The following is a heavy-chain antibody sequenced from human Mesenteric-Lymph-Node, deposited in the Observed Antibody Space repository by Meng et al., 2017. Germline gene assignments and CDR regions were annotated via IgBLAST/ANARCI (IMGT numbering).Heavy chain of an antibody. D-gene: IGHD5-12*01. Sequence: SETLSLTCAVYGGSFSGYYWSWIRQPPGKGLEWIGEINHSGSTNYNPSLKSRVTISVDTSKYQFSLKLSSVTAADTAVYYCAGGGVVATMAVWGQGTTVTVSS. J-gene: IGHJ6*02. CDR2: INHSGST. V-gene: IGHV4-34*01. CDR3: AGGGVVATMAV. CDR1: GGSFSGYY.